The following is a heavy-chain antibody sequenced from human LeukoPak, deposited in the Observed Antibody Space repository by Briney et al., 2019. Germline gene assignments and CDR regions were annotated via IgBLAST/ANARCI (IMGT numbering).Heavy chain of an antibody. J-gene: IGHJ4*02. CDR2: IYHTGST. CDR1: GGSISSYY. Sequence: PSETLSLTCTVSGGSISSYYWSWIRQPPGKGLEWIGSIYHTGSTYYNPSLKSRVTISVDTSKNHFSLKLSSVTAADTAVYFCARRATIHQPIDYWGQGTLVTVSS. D-gene: IGHD5-24*01. V-gene: IGHV4-59*08. CDR3: ARRATIHQPIDY.